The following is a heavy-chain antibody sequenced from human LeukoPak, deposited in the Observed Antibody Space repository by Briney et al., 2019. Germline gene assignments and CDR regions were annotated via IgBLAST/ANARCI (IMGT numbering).Heavy chain of an antibody. CDR3: ARGVRGVVGAVVNAEGGTVDY. V-gene: IGHV4-39*07. CDR2: IYYSGST. D-gene: IGHD1-26*01. J-gene: IGHJ4*02. Sequence: SETLSLTCTVSGGSISSSSYYWGWIRQPPGKGLEWIGSIYYSGSTYYNPSLKSRVTISVDTSKNQFSLKLSSVTAADTAVYYCARGVRGVVGAVVNAEGGTVDYWGRGTLVTVSS. CDR1: GGSISSSSYY.